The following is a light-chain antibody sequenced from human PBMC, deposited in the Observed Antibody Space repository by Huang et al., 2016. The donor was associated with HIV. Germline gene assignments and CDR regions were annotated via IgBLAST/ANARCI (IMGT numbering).Light chain of an antibody. V-gene: IGKV3-11*01. CDR3: QQRSNWPLFT. Sequence: EIVLTQSPATLSLSPGERATLSCKASQSVSSSSAWYQQKPGQAPRLLIYDTSNRATGIPARFSGSESGTDFTLTISSLEPEDFAVYYCQQRSNWPLFTFGPGTKVDIK. CDR1: QSVSSS. J-gene: IGKJ3*01. CDR2: DTS.